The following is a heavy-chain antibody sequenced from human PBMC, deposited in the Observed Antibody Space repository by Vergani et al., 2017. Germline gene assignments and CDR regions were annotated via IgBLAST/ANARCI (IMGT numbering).Heavy chain of an antibody. CDR1: GDSVISIDYH. CDR2: MDYREST. Sequence: QVQLQESGPGLVKPSETLSLTCTVSGDSVISIDYHWGWIRQRPGKGLDWIGIMDYRESTSHTPSLESRISISFETPKNHFSLRLTSVTAADTAVYYCASKRGACRAAYCHSYDFWGPGTLVGVSS. CDR3: ASKRGACRAAYCHSYDF. D-gene: IGHD2-15*01. V-gene: IGHV4-39*01. J-gene: IGHJ4*02.